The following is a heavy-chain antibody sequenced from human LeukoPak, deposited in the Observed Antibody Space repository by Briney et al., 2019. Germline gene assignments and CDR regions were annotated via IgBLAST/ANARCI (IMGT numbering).Heavy chain of an antibody. CDR2: IYHSGST. Sequence: SETLSLTSAVSGYSISSGYYWGWIRQPPGKGLEWIGSIYHSGSTYYNPSLKSRVTISVDTSKNQFSLKLSSVTAADTAVYYCARHILYSNYDGWYFDYWGQGTLVTVSS. V-gene: IGHV4-38-2*01. CDR1: GYSISSGYY. CDR3: ARHILYSNYDGWYFDY. J-gene: IGHJ4*02. D-gene: IGHD4-11*01.